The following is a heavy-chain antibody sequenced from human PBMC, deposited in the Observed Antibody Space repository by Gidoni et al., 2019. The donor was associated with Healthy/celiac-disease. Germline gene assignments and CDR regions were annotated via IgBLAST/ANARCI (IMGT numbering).Heavy chain of an antibody. CDR2: ISWNSGSI. CDR1: GFTFDDYA. J-gene: IGHJ3*02. Sequence: EVQLVESGGGLVQPGRSLRLSCAASGFTFDDYAMHWVRQAPGKGLEWVSGISWNSGSIGYADSVKGRFTISRDNAKNSLYLQMNSLRAEDTALYYCAKGTSGNLGRGDAFDIWGQGTMVTVSS. V-gene: IGHV3-9*01. D-gene: IGHD1-1*01. CDR3: AKGTSGNLGRGDAFDI.